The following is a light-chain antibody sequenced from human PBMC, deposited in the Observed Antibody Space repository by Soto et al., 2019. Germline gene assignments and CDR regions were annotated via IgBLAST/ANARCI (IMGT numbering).Light chain of an antibody. CDR1: QSVSIK. Sequence: EIVMTHSPATLSVSPGERATLSSSSSQSVSIKLAWYQQKPGQAPRLLIYDTSTRATGIPARFSGSGSGTEFTLTISSLQYEDFAVYYCQQYNNWPPITFGQGTRLEIK. J-gene: IGKJ5*01. CDR2: DTS. CDR3: QQYNNWPPIT. V-gene: IGKV3-15*01.